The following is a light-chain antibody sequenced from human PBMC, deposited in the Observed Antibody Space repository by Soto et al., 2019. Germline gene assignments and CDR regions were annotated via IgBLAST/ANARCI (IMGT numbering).Light chain of an antibody. CDR1: QDISKY. J-gene: IGKJ4*01. CDR3: QQYDHLLT. V-gene: IGKV1-33*01. CDR2: GAS. Sequence: DIQMTQSPSSLSASVGDRVTITCQASQDISKYLNWYQQKPGKAPKLLIYGASNLQTGVTSRFSGSGSGTDFTFAISSLPPEDIATYYGQQYDHLLTFGGGTKVEIK.